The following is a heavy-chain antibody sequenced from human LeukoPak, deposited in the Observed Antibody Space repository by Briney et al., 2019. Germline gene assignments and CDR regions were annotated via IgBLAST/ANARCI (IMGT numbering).Heavy chain of an antibody. CDR2: ISSSSSYT. CDR3: ARDPMGYGDYGFDY. J-gene: IGHJ4*02. Sequence: KPGRSLRLSCAASGFTFSDYYMSWIRQAPGKGLEWVSYISSSSSYTNYADSVKGRFTISRDNAKNSLYLQMNSLRAEDTAVYYCARDPMGYGDYGFDYWGQGTLVTVSS. CDR1: GFTFSDYY. V-gene: IGHV3-11*06. D-gene: IGHD4-17*01.